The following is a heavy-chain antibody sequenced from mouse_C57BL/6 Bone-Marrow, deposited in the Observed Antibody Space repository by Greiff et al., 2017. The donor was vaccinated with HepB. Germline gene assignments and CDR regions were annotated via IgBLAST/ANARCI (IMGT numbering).Heavy chain of an antibody. CDR2: INPSNGGT. D-gene: IGHD1-1*01. CDR1: GYTFTSYW. V-gene: IGHV1-53*01. Sequence: VQLQQPGTELVKPGASVKLSCKASGYTFTSYWMHWVKQRPGQGLEWIGNINPSNGGTNYNEKFKSKATLTVDKSSSTAYMQLSSLTSEDSAVYYCASVITTVVANFDYWGQGTTLTVSS. CDR3: ASVITTVVANFDY. J-gene: IGHJ2*01.